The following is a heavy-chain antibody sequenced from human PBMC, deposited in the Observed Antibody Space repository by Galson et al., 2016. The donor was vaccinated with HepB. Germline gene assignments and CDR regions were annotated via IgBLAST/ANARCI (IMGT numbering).Heavy chain of an antibody. V-gene: IGHV3-7*01. CDR3: ARDNEVVPTNYYFGT. D-gene: IGHD5-12*01. Sequence: SLRLSCAASGFTFDTYWMSWVRQVPGKRPEWVAKIKHDGGEQYYVDAVRGRLTISRDNAKNSLFLQMNSLRAEDTAVYYCARDNEVVPTNYYFGTWGQGVLVTVSS. J-gene: IGHJ4*02. CDR2: IKHDGGEQ. CDR1: GFTFDTYW.